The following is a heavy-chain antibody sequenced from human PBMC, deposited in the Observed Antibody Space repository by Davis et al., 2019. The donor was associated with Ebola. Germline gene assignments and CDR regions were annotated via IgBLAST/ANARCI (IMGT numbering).Heavy chain of an antibody. CDR2: MNPNSGNT. Sequence: AASVKVSCKASGYTFTSYDINWVRQATGQGLEWMGWMNPNSGNTGYAQKFQGRVTMTRNTSISTAYMELSSLRSEDTAVYYCAREGYCSSTSCYSFYYYYYYGMDVWGQGTTVTVSS. D-gene: IGHD2-2*02. CDR1: GYTFTSYD. V-gene: IGHV1-8*01. J-gene: IGHJ6*02. CDR3: AREGYCSSTSCYSFYYYYYYGMDV.